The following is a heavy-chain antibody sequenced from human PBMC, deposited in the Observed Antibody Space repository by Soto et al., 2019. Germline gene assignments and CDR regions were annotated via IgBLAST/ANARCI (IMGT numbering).Heavy chain of an antibody. Sequence: WGSLRLSCAASGFTFINHAIIFFRHSPFKGLEWVSGISDSGGLTYYADSVKGRFSMSRDNSKNTLYLQMKNLRAEDTAVYFCAKRQGIGAAAKNFDFWGQGTLVTVSS. CDR2: ISDSGGLT. CDR1: GFTFINHA. J-gene: IGHJ4*02. CDR3: AKRQGIGAAAKNFDF. D-gene: IGHD6-13*01. V-gene: IGHV3-23*01.